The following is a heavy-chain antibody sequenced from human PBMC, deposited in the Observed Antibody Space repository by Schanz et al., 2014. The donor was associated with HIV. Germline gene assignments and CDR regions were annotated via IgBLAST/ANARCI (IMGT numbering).Heavy chain of an antibody. Sequence: VQLVESGGGVVQPGRSLRLSCAASGFTFDSYGIHWVRQAPGKGLEWVSAISESGGSTYYADSVKGRFTISRDNSKNTLYLQMNTLRAEDTAVYHCAKPEYDSRGNSQSHFDSWGQGTLVTVSS. CDR1: GFTFDSYG. D-gene: IGHD3-22*01. V-gene: IGHV3-23*04. CDR2: ISESGGST. CDR3: AKPEYDSRGNSQSHFDS. J-gene: IGHJ4*02.